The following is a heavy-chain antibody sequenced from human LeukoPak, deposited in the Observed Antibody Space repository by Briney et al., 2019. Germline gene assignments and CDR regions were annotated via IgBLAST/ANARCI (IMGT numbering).Heavy chain of an antibody. V-gene: IGHV3-21*01. CDR3: ARESLGYCSSTSCATDYYMDV. J-gene: IGHJ6*03. D-gene: IGHD2-2*01. CDR1: EFTFSSYS. CDR2: ISSSSSYI. Sequence: PGGSLRLSCAASEFTFSSYSMNWVRQAPGKGLEWVSSISSSSSYIYYADSVKGRFTISRDNAKNSLYLQMNSLRAEDTAVYYCARESLGYCSSTSCATDYYMDVWGKGTTVTVSS.